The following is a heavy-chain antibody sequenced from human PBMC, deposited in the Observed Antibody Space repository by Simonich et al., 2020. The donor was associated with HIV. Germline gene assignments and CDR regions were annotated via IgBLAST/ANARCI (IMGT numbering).Heavy chain of an antibody. CDR1: GGSISTYY. J-gene: IGHJ2*01. CDR2: IYYSGST. D-gene: IGHD3-22*01. V-gene: IGHV4-59*12. Sequence: QVQLQESGPGLVKPSETLSLTCTVSGGSISTYYWSWNRQPPRKGLEWIGYIYYSGSTNNNPSLKRRGTISEDTSKNQFSLKLGSVTAADTAVYYCARRGHYYDSFDLWGRGTLVTVSS. CDR3: ARRGHYYDSFDL.